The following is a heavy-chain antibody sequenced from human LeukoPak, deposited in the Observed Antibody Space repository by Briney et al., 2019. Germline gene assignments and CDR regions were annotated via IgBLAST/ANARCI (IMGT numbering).Heavy chain of an antibody. V-gene: IGHV4-4*02. CDR2: IFHSGST. CDR1: GGSMRSNW. J-gene: IGHJ4*02. CDR3: VRNGYYSVDY. D-gene: IGHD3-3*01. Sequence: PSETLSLTCAVSGGSMRSNWWSWVRQSPGKGLEWIAEIFHSGSTNYNPSLKSRVTISIDPSKSQFSLKLSSVTAADTAVYYCVRNGYYSVDYWGQGILVTVSS.